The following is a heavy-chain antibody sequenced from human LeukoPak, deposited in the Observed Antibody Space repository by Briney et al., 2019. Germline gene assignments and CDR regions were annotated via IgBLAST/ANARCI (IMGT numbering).Heavy chain of an antibody. J-gene: IGHJ4*02. CDR2: ISSSGSTR. V-gene: IGHV3-11*04. Sequence: GGSLRLSCEASGFTFSDYSMSWIRQAPGRGLEWVSYISSSGSTRYYADSVRGRFTVTRDNAKNSLYLQMNSLRAEDTAVYYCAKDHRQQLVFWTEYYFDYWGQGTLVTVSS. CDR3: AKDHRQQLVFWTEYYFDY. CDR1: GFTFSDYS. D-gene: IGHD6-13*01.